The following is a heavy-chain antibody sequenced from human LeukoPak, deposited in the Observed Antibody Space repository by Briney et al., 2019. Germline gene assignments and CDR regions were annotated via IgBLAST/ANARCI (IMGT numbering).Heavy chain of an antibody. Sequence: ASVKVSCKASGYTFISYNINWLRQATGQGLEWMGWVNPRSGDAGYLQKFQGRLTITRDSSIDTAYMDLSGLNSEDAAVYYCARGVPLGYCTYGVCYPPYYFDYWGQGTLVTASS. J-gene: IGHJ4*02. CDR3: ARGVPLGYCTYGVCYPPYYFDY. D-gene: IGHD2-8*01. V-gene: IGHV1-8*01. CDR1: GYTFISYN. CDR2: VNPRSGDA.